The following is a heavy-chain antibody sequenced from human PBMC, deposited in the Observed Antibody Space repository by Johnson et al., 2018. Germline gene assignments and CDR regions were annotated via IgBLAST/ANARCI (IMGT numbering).Heavy chain of an antibody. J-gene: IGHJ6*03. CDR1: GGSISSYY. CDR2: IYYSGST. V-gene: IGHV4-59*01. Sequence: QVQLQESGPGLVKPSETLSLTCTVSGGSISSYYWSWIRQPPGKGLEWIGYIYYSGSTNYNPSLKSRVTISVDTSKNQFSLKLSSVTAADPAVYYCAIEYPYYYYMDVWGKGTTVTVSS. CDR3: AIEYPYYYYMDV.